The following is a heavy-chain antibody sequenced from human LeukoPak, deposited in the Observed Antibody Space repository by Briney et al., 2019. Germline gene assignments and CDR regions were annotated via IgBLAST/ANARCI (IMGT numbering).Heavy chain of an antibody. D-gene: IGHD3-10*01. CDR2: ISAYNGNT. V-gene: IGHV1-18*01. Sequence: ASVKVSCKASGGTFSSYAISWVRQAPGQGLEWMGWISAYNGNTNYAQKLQGRVTMTTDTSTSTAYMELRSLRSDDTAVYYCARATMVWGVNNYYYYGMDVWGQGTTVTVSS. CDR3: ARATMVWGVNNYYYYGMDV. J-gene: IGHJ6*02. CDR1: GGTFSSYA.